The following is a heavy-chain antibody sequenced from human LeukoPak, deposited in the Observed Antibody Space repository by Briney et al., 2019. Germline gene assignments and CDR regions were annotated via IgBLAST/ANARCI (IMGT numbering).Heavy chain of an antibody. J-gene: IGHJ4*02. CDR1: GGSISGTNW. CDR2: ISLAGQT. D-gene: IGHD1-26*01. CDR3: SRESGPFCPFGY. V-gene: IGHV4/OR15-8*02. Sequence: SETLSLTCGVSGGSISGTNWWSWVRQPPGQGLEWIGEISLAGQTNFNPSLNGRVTTSLDKSSNQLSLHLTSVTAADTATYCSRESGPFCPFGYWGQGTLVIVSS.